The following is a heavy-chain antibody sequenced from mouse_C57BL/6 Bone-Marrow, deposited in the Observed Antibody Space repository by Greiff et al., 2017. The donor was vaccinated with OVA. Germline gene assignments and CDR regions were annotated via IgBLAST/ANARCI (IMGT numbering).Heavy chain of an antibody. CDR3: TTGSSGSSFWYFDV. J-gene: IGHJ1*03. CDR2: IDPENGDT. V-gene: IGHV14-4*01. CDR1: GFNIKDDY. D-gene: IGHD1-1*01. Sequence: EVQLQQSGAELVRPGASVKLSCTASGFNIKDDYMHWVKQRPEQGLEWIGWIDPENGDTAYASKFQGKATITADTSSNTAYLQLSSLTSEDTAVYYCTTGSSGSSFWYFDVWGTGTTVTVSS.